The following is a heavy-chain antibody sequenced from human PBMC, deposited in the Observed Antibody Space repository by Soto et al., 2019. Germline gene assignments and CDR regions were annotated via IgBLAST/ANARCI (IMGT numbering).Heavy chain of an antibody. CDR3: ATDTYCPATCYRGHGN. Sequence: EVQLVESGVDLVQPGGSLRLSCAASGFTFSSYWIAWVLQSPRKGLEWVASMNQHGSDIQYVDSVRGRFTISRDNARNLLYLQMNNLRVEDTAIYYCATDTYCPATCYRGHGNWGQGTLVTVSS. CDR1: GFTFSSYW. CDR2: MNQHGSDI. J-gene: IGHJ4*02. D-gene: IGHD2-8*02. V-gene: IGHV3-7*03.